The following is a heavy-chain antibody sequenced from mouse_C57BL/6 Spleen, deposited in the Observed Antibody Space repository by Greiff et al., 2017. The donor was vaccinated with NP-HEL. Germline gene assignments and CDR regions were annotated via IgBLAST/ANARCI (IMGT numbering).Heavy chain of an antibody. CDR3: ARRIITTVVEEGYFDV. D-gene: IGHD1-1*01. CDR1: GYTFTSYW. V-gene: IGHV1-52*01. J-gene: IGHJ1*03. Sequence: VQLQQPGAELVRPGSSVKLSCKASGYTFTSYWMHWVKQRPIQGLEWIGNIDPSDSETHYNQKFKDKATLTVDKSSSTAYMQLSSLTSEDSAVYYCARRIITTVVEEGYFDVWGTGTTVTVSS. CDR2: IDPSDSET.